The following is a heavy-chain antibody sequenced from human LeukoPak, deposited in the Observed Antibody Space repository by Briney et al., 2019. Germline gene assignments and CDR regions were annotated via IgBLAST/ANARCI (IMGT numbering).Heavy chain of an antibody. J-gene: IGHJ4*02. Sequence: GGSLRLSCAASGFTFSSYGMHWVRQAPGKGLEWVAVISYDGSNKYYADSVKGRFTISRDNSKSTLYLQMNSLRAEDTAVYYCAKALYGDGLNFDYWGQGTLVTVSS. CDR1: GFTFSSYG. D-gene: IGHD4-17*01. V-gene: IGHV3-30*18. CDR2: ISYDGSNK. CDR3: AKALYGDGLNFDY.